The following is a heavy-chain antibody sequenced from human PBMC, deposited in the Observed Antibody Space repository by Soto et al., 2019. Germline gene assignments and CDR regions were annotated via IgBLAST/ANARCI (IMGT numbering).Heavy chain of an antibody. Sequence: SETLSLTCTVSGDSISNYYWAWIRQPPGKGLEWIGYVHSNGNTHHTPSLKSRVTISMDTSMNQFSLNLNSVTAADTVVYYCSSVVGGRNVLLWFGELFPWYAFDIWGQGAMVT. V-gene: IGHV4-59*08. CDR1: GDSISNYY. J-gene: IGHJ3*02. D-gene: IGHD3-10*01. CDR3: SSVVGGRNVLLWFGELFPWYAFDI. CDR2: VHSNGNT.